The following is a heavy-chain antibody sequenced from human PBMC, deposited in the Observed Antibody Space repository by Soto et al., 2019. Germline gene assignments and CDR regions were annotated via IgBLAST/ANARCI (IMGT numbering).Heavy chain of an antibody. CDR1: GFTLSGYA. Sequence: GGSLRLSCAASGFTLSGYAMDWVRQAPGKGLEYVSGISSNGVGTYYANSVQGRFTISRDNSKNTVYLQMGSLRPEDMAVYYCARRARPDFYYMDVCGKGTTVTVSS. D-gene: IGHD6-6*01. CDR2: ISSNGVGT. J-gene: IGHJ6*03. V-gene: IGHV3-64*01. CDR3: ARRARPDFYYMDV.